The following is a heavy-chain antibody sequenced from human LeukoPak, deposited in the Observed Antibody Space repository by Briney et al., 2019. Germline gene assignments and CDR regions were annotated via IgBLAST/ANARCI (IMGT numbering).Heavy chain of an antibody. D-gene: IGHD6-19*01. Sequence: SETLSLTCTVSGDSISRYYWSWIRQPPGKGLEWIGEINHSGSTNYNPSLKSRVTISVDTSKNQFSLKLSSVTAADTAVYYCVRTSSGWPYYFDYWGQGTLVTVSS. V-gene: IGHV4-34*01. CDR3: VRTSSGWPYYFDY. CDR1: GDSISRYY. J-gene: IGHJ4*02. CDR2: INHSGST.